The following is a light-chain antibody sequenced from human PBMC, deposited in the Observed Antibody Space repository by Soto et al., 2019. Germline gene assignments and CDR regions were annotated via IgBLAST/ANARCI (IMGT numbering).Light chain of an antibody. CDR2: GAS. Sequence: EIVLTQSPGTLSLSPGERATLSCRASQSVSSSYLAWYQQKPGQAPRLLIYGASSRATGIPDRFSGSGSGTDFTLTISRLEPEDFVVYYCQQYGSSTWTFGQGTKLEIK. CDR3: QQYGSSTWT. V-gene: IGKV3-20*01. CDR1: QSVSSSY. J-gene: IGKJ1*01.